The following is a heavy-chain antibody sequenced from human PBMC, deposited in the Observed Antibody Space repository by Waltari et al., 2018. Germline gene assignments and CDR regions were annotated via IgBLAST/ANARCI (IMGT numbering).Heavy chain of an antibody. V-gene: IGHV4-34*01. CDR3: ARSTIRSYDFWSGYRYYYMDV. J-gene: IGHJ6*03. Sequence: QVQLQQWGAGLLKPSETLSLTCAVYGGSFIGYYWSWIRPPPGKGPEWIGEINHSGSTNYNPSLKSRVTISVDTSKNQFSLKLSSVTAADTAVYYCARSTIRSYDFWSGYRYYYMDVWGKGTTVTISS. D-gene: IGHD3-3*01. CDR1: GGSFIGYY. CDR2: INHSGST.